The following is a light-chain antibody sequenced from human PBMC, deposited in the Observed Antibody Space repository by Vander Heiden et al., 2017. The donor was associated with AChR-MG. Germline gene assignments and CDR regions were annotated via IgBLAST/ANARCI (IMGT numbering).Light chain of an antibody. Sequence: QSAMPQPRSVSGSPAPSVTISCTGTSSDLGSYNYVSWFQQHPGKAPKLLIYDVGKRPSGVPDRFSGSKSGNTASLTISGLQAEDVADYYCCSYAGNYISVVFGGGTKLTVL. J-gene: IGLJ2*01. CDR3: CSYAGNYISVV. CDR1: SSDLGSYNY. V-gene: IGLV2-11*01. CDR2: DVG.